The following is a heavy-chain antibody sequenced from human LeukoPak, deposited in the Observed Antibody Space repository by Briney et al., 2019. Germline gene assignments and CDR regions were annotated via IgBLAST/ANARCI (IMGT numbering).Heavy chain of an antibody. J-gene: IGHJ4*02. V-gene: IGHV4-59*08. CDR3: ARLGTMVRGFIYYYFDY. CDR2: IYYSGST. D-gene: IGHD3-10*01. Sequence: SETLSLTCTVSGGSISSSYWSWIRQPPGKGLEWIGYIYYSGSTNYSPSLKSRVTISVDTSKNQSSLYLSSVTAADTAVYYCARLGTMVRGFIYYYFDYWGQGTLVTVSS. CDR1: GGSISSSY.